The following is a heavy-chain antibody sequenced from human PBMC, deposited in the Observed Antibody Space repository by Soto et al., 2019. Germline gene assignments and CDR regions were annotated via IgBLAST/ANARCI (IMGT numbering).Heavy chain of an antibody. J-gene: IGHJ5*02. Sequence: EVQLLESGGGLVQPGGSLRLSCAASGFTFSSYAMSWVRQAPGKGLEWVSAISGSGGSTYYADSVKGRFTISRDNSKNTLYLQMNSLRAEDTAVYYCAIVGLYGDYLNWFDPWGQGTLVTVSS. D-gene: IGHD4-17*01. V-gene: IGHV3-23*01. CDR2: ISGSGGST. CDR3: AIVGLYGDYLNWFDP. CDR1: GFTFSSYA.